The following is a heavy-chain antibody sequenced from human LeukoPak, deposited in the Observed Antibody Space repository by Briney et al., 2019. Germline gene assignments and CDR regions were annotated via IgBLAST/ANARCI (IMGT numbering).Heavy chain of an antibody. Sequence: GGSLRLSCAASGFTVSSNYMSWVRQAPGKGLEWVSVIYSGGSTYYADSVKGRFTISRDNSKNTLYLQMNSLRAEDTAVYYCATQVFPYGMDVWGQGTTVTVSS. CDR1: GFTVSSNY. V-gene: IGHV3-66*01. D-gene: IGHD3-10*01. CDR2: IYSGGST. CDR3: ATQVFPYGMDV. J-gene: IGHJ6*02.